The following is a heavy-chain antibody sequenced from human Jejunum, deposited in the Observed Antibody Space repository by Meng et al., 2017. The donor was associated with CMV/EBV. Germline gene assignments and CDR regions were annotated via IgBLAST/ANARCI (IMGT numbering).Heavy chain of an antibody. D-gene: IGHD5-18*01. CDR2: INWNSGSI. Sequence: DDYAMHWVRQAPGKGLEWVSGINWNSGSIGYADSVKGRFTISRDNAKNSLHLQMDSLRPEDTALYYCAKLDTAMANYYQYYYGMDVWGQGTTVTVSS. V-gene: IGHV3-9*01. J-gene: IGHJ6*02. CDR3: AKLDTAMANYYQYYYGMDV. CDR1: DDYA.